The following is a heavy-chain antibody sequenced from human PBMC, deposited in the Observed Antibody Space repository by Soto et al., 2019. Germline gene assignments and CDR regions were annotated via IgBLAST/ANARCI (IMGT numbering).Heavy chain of an antibody. D-gene: IGHD3-3*01. CDR3: ARFWSGYYAFDY. V-gene: IGHV4-39*01. CDR1: GGSISSSSYY. J-gene: IGHJ4*02. Sequence: SETLSLTCTVSGGSISSSSYYWGWIRQPPGKGLEWIGSIYYSGSTYYNPSLKSRVTISVDTSKNQFSLKLSSVTAADTAVYYCARFWSGYYAFDYWGQGNLLPVAS. CDR2: IYYSGST.